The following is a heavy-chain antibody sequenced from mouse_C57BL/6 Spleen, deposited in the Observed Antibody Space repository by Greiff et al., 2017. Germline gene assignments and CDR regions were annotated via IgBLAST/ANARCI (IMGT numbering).Heavy chain of an antibody. Sequence: QVQLQQSGAELVRPGTSVKVSCKASGYAFTNYLIEWVKQRPGQGLEWIGVINPGSGGTNYNEKFKGKATLTADKSSSTAYMQLSSLTSEDSAVYFYASALRGNFDYWGQGTTLTVSS. CDR3: ASALRGNFDY. D-gene: IGHD3-1*01. V-gene: IGHV1-54*01. CDR2: INPGSGGT. CDR1: GYAFTNYL. J-gene: IGHJ2*01.